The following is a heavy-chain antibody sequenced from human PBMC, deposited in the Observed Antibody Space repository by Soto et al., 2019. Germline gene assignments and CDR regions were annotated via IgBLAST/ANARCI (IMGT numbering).Heavy chain of an antibody. CDR3: AREDSQSVRHYYYYYGMDV. CDR1: GFTFSSYE. J-gene: IGHJ6*02. V-gene: IGHV3-48*03. CDR2: ISSSGSTI. D-gene: IGHD2-15*01. Sequence: GGSLRLSCGASGFTFSSYEMNWVRQAPGKGLEWVSYISSSGSTIYYADSVKGRFTISRDNAKNSLYLQMNSLRAEDTAVYYCAREDSQSVRHYYYYYGMDVWGQATKVTV.